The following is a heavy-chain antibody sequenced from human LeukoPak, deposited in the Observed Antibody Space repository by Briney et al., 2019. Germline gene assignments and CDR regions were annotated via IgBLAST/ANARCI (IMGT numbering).Heavy chain of an antibody. Sequence: ASVKVSCKASGYTFIGYYMHWVRQAPGQGLERMGWINPSSGGTNYAQKFQGRVTMTRDTSISTAYMELSRLRSDDTAVYYCARAPSPSGRFDYWGQGILVTVSS. V-gene: IGHV1-2*02. CDR3: ARAPSPSGRFDY. J-gene: IGHJ4*02. CDR1: GYTFIGYY. CDR2: INPSSGGT.